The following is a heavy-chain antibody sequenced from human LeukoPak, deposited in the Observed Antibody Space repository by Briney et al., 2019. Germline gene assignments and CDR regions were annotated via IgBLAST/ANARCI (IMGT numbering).Heavy chain of an antibody. CDR1: GFTFSSYG. CDR3: AKDLAVVVVAADAFDY. D-gene: IGHD2-15*01. Sequence: PGGSLRLSCAASGFTFSSYGMHWVRQAPGKGLEWVAVISYDGSNKYYADSVKGRFTISRDNCKNTLYLQMNSLRAEDTAVYYCAKDLAVVVVAADAFDYWGQGTLVTVSS. V-gene: IGHV3-30*18. J-gene: IGHJ4*02. CDR2: ISYDGSNK.